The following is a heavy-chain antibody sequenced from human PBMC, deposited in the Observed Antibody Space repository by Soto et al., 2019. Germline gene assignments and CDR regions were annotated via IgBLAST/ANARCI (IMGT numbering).Heavy chain of an antibody. CDR3: ARNRDYAFDY. CDR2: IKQDGSDK. V-gene: IGHV3-7*01. Sequence: EVQLVESGGGLVQPGGSVRLSCSASGFTFSNYWMSWVRQAAGKGLEWVAIIKQDGSDKFYVDSVKGRFTISRDNAKNSLYLQMNSLRTEDAAVYYCARNRDYAFDYWGRGPLVTVSS. J-gene: IGHJ4*02. CDR1: GFTFSNYW. D-gene: IGHD4-17*01.